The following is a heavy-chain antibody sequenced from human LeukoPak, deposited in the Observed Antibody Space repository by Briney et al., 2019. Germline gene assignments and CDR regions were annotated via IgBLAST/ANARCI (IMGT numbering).Heavy chain of an antibody. CDR1: GFTFSGYS. V-gene: IGHV3-21*01. D-gene: IGHD3-10*01. CDR2: ITGSGSYT. CDR3: ARDAMVRGVLIDY. J-gene: IGHJ4*02. Sequence: GGSLRLSCAASGFTFSGYSMNWVRQAPGEGLEWVSSITGSGSYTYYADSVKGRFTISRDSAKNSLYLQMNSLRAEDTAVYYCARDAMVRGVLIDYWGQGTLVTVSS.